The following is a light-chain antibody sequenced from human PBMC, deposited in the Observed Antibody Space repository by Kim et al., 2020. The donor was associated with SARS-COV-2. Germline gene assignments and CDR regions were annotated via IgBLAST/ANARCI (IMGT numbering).Light chain of an antibody. J-gene: IGLJ2*01. CDR1: SLRSYY. CDR3: NSRDSLGNEVV. V-gene: IGLV3-19*01. Sequence: SSELTQDPAVSVALGQTVSITCQGDSLRSYYASWYQQKPGQAPVLVIYGKNNRPSGIPDRFSGSSSGNTASLTITGAQADDEADYYCNSRDSLGNEVVFG. CDR2: GKN.